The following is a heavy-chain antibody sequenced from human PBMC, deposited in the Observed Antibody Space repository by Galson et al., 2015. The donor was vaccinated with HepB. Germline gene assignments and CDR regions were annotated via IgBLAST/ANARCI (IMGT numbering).Heavy chain of an antibody. J-gene: IGHJ4*02. CDR3: ARGNYYVSGTYYKSANFDY. D-gene: IGHD3-10*01. CDR2: IRSKGNNYAT. Sequence: SLRLSCAASGFTFSGSAIHWVRQASGKGPEWVGRIRSKGNNYATSYVPSLKGRFTISRDDSKNMAYLHMKSLKTEDTAVYYCARGNYYVSGTYYKSANFDYWGQGSLVTVSS. V-gene: IGHV3-73*01. CDR1: GFTFSGSA.